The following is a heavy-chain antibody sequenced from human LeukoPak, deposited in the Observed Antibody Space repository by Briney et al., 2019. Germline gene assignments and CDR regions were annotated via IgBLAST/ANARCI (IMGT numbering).Heavy chain of an antibody. D-gene: IGHD3-22*01. V-gene: IGHV3-48*01. CDR2: ISSSSSTI. J-gene: IGHJ6*02. CDR3: ASWVPYYYDSSGYYSRYYYYGMDV. CDR1: GFTFSSYS. Sequence: GGSLRLSCAASGFTFSSYSMTWVRQAPGKGLEWVSYISSSSSTIYYADSVKGRFTISRDNAKNSLYLQMNSLRAEDTAVYYCASWVPYYYDSSGYYSRYYYYGMDVWGQGTTVTVSS.